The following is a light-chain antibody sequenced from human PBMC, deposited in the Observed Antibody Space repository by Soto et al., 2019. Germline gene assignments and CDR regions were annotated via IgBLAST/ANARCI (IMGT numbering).Light chain of an antibody. CDR2: DAS. V-gene: IGKV1-33*01. Sequence: DIQMTQSPSSLSASVGDRVTITCQASQDISNYLNWYQQKPGKAPKLLIYDASNLETGVPSRFSGGGSGTDFTFTISSLQPEDIATYYCQQYDTLPYTFGQGTKLEIK. CDR3: QQYDTLPYT. J-gene: IGKJ2*01. CDR1: QDISNY.